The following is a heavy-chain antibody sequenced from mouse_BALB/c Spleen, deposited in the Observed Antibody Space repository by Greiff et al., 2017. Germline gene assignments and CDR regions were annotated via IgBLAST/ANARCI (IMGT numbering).Heavy chain of an antibody. CDR1: GYSITSGYY. CDR3: ARYYGSWFAY. V-gene: IGHV3-6*02. J-gene: IGHJ3*01. D-gene: IGHD1-2*01. CDR2: ISYDGSN. Sequence: EVKLLESGPGLVKPSQSLSLTCSVTGYSITSGYYWNWIRQFPGNKLEWMGYISYDGSNNYNPSLKNRISITRDTSKNQFFLKLNSVTTEDTATYYCARYYGSWFAYWGQGTLVTVSA.